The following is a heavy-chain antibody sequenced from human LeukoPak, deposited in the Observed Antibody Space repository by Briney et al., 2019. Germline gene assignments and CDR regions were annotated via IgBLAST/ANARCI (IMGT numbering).Heavy chain of an antibody. Sequence: AGGSLRLSCAASGFTFSSYGMHWVRQAPGEGLEWVAVIWYDGSNKYYADSVKGRFTISRDNSKNTLYLQMNSLRAEDTAVYYCAKDQEYSSGWYNAFDIWGQGTMVTVSS. J-gene: IGHJ3*02. CDR1: GFTFSSYG. D-gene: IGHD6-19*01. CDR2: IWYDGSNK. CDR3: AKDQEYSSGWYNAFDI. V-gene: IGHV3-30*02.